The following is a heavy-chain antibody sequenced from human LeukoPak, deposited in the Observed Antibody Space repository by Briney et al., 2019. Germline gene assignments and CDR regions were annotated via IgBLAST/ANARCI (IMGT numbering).Heavy chain of an antibody. CDR3: ARHVKVYGASFDY. V-gene: IGHV4-39*01. CDR2: TFYSGST. J-gene: IGHJ4*02. D-gene: IGHD2-8*01. Sequence: SETLSLTCTVSGGSLTSSSNWGWIGQPPGKGLDWIGRTFYSGSTFYSPSLKSRITISVDTSKNQFSLKLDSVTAADTAIYYCARHVKVYGASFDYWGQGTLVTVSS. CDR1: GGSLTSSSN.